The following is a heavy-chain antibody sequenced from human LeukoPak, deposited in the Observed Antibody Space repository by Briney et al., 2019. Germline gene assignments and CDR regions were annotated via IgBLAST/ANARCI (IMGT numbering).Heavy chain of an antibody. V-gene: IGHV4-59*08. Sequence: KPSGTLSLTCTVSGGSVRSDYWSWIRQPPGKGLEWIGYIDYSGSSDYNPSLKSRVTISVDTSKNQFSLRLSSVTAADTAVYYCASHKPFSGSWYGFDPWGQGTLVTVSS. J-gene: IGHJ5*02. CDR3: ASHKPFSGSWYGFDP. D-gene: IGHD6-13*01. CDR2: IDYSGSS. CDR1: GGSVRSDY.